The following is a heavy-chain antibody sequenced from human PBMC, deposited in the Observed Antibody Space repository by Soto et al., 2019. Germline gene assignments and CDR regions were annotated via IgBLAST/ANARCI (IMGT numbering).Heavy chain of an antibody. V-gene: IGHV4-34*01. CDR3: ARGDVGWPISYYYYGMDV. CDR1: GGSFSGYY. CDR2: INHSGST. Sequence: QVQLQQWGAGLLKPSETLSLTCAVYGGSFSGYYWSWIRQPPGKGLEWIGEINHSGSTNYNPSLKSRVTISVDTSKNQFSLKLSSVTAADTAVYYCARGDVGWPISYYYYGMDVWGQGTTVTVSS. D-gene: IGHD6-19*01. J-gene: IGHJ6*02.